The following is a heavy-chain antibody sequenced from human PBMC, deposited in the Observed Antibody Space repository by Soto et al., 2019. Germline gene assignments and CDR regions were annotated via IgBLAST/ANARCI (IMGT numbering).Heavy chain of an antibody. J-gene: IGHJ6*02. CDR2: ISAYNGNT. CDR1: GYTFTSYG. D-gene: IGHD3-3*01. V-gene: IGHV1-18*01. CDR3: ARDRGYYDFWSGYYQGHNYGMDV. Sequence: ASVKVSCKASGYTFTSYGISWVRQAPGQGLEWMGWISAYNGNTNYAQKLQGRVTMTTDTSTSTAYMELRSLRSDDTAVYYCARDRGYYDFWSGYYQGHNYGMDVWGQGTTVTV.